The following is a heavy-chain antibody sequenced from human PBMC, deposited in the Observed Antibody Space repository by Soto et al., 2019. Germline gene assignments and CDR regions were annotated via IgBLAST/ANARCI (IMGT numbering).Heavy chain of an antibody. CDR1: GYTFTSYG. Sequence: QVHLVQSGAEVKKPGASVKVSCKASGYTFTSYGITWVRQAPGQGIEWMGWISSNNGNTDHAQKLQGRVIVTRETSRSTAYMELRSLRSDDTAVYYCARGRYGDYWGQGALVTVSS. CDR2: ISSNNGNT. V-gene: IGHV1-18*01. CDR3: ARGRYGDY. J-gene: IGHJ4*02. D-gene: IGHD1-1*01.